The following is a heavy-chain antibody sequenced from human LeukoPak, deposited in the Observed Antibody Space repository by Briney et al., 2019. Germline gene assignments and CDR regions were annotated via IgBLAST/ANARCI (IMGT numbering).Heavy chain of an antibody. V-gene: IGHV3-74*01. CDR1: GFTFSSYW. Sequence: PGGSLRVSCAASGFTFSSYWMHWVRQAPGKGPVWVSRINGDGSGPIYADSVKGRFTISRDNAKSTLYLQMNSLRAEDTAVYYCARDGSLPDYWGQGTLVTVSS. CDR2: INGDGSGP. J-gene: IGHJ4*02. CDR3: ARDGSLPDY. D-gene: IGHD2-15*01.